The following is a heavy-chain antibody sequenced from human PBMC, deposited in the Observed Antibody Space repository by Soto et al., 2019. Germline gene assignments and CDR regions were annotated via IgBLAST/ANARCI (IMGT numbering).Heavy chain of an antibody. CDR2: INPDSGGT. D-gene: IGHD3-10*01. J-gene: IGHJ4*02. Sequence: SSGKVSCKASGYTFTGYYMHWVRQAPGQGLEWMGWINPDSGGTNYAQKFQGWVTMTRDTSISTAYMELSRLRSDDTAVYYCARGMVRGLFDYWGQGTLVTVSS. CDR3: ARGMVRGLFDY. V-gene: IGHV1-2*04. CDR1: GYTFTGYY.